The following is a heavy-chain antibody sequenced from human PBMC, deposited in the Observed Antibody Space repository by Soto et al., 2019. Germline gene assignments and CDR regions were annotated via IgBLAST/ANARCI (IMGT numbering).Heavy chain of an antibody. CDR3: AHGSGWVSDQ. V-gene: IGHV2-5*02. Sequence: QITLKESGPTLVKPTQTLTLTCTFSGFSLSTSAVGVNWIRQPPGKPLEWLALIYWDDTKHYSSSLKNRLTITKDTSKNQVVLTLTNMDPVDTATYYCAHGSGWVSDQRGQGTLFTVSS. J-gene: IGHJ4*02. CDR1: GFSLSTSAVG. CDR2: IYWDDTK. D-gene: IGHD6-19*01.